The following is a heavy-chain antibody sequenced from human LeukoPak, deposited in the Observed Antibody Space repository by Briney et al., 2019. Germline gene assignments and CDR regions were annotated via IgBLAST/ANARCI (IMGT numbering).Heavy chain of an antibody. V-gene: IGHV4-39*02. CDR3: ARDNSVRDDAWWFNP. D-gene: IGHD5-24*01. CDR1: GVSISSSNSY. J-gene: IGHJ5*02. CDR2: IYYSGNT. Sequence: KSSETLSLTCTVSGVSISSSNSYWGWIRRPPGKGLEWIGSIYYSGNTYYNASLKSQVSISIDTSKDRFSLKLTSVTAAGTAVYYCARDNSVRDDAWWFNPWGQGTLVTVSS.